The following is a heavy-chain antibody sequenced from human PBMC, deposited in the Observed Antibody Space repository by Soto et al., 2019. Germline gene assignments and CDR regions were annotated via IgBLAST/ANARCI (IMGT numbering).Heavy chain of an antibody. Sequence: SQTLSLTRAISGDSVSSNSAAWNWIRQSPSRGLEWLGRTYYRSKWYNDYAVSVKSRITINPDTSKNQFSLQLNSVTPEDTAVYYCARDPSLVVVPAAISPSYYYYGMDVWGQGTTVTVSS. D-gene: IGHD2-2*01. J-gene: IGHJ6*02. CDR3: ARDPSLVVVPAAISPSYYYYGMDV. V-gene: IGHV6-1*01. CDR1: GDSVSSNSAA. CDR2: TYYRSKWYN.